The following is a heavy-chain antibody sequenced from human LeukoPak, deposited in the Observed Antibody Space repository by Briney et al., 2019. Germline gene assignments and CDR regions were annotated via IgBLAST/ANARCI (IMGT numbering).Heavy chain of an antibody. CDR3: ARDLGSSGWYQHQGYFDY. CDR2: IYHSGST. V-gene: IGHV4-38-2*02. Sequence: SETLSLTCSVSGYSISSGYYWGWIRQPPGKGLEWIGSIYHSGSTYYNPSLKSRVTISVDTSNNQFSLKLSSVTAADTAIYYCARDLGSSGWYQHQGYFDYWGQGTLVTVSS. J-gene: IGHJ4*02. CDR1: GYSISSGYY. D-gene: IGHD6-19*01.